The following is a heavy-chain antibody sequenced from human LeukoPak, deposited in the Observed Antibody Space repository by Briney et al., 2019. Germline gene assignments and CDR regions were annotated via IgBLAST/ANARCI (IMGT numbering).Heavy chain of an antibody. D-gene: IGHD4-17*01. CDR3: ARDHVFATDFDY. CDR1: GYTFTGYY. V-gene: IGHV1-2*02. J-gene: IGHJ4*02. Sequence: GASVKVSCKASGYTFTGYYMHWVRQAPGQGLEWMGWINPNSGGTNYAQKLQGRVTMTTDTSTSTAYMELRSLRSDDTAVYYCARDHVFATDFDYWGQGTLVTVSS. CDR2: INPNSGGT.